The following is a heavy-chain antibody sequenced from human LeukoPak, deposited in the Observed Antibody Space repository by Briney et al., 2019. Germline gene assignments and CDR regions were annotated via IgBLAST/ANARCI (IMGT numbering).Heavy chain of an antibody. CDR3: VRGGQGDGYSADEAFDT. Sequence: SQTLSLTCAISGDSVSSNSTACNWIRQSPSRGLEWLGRTYYRSKWYSDYAVSVKSRITINPDTSKNQFSLQLNSVTPEDTAVYYCVRGGQGDGYSADEAFDTWGQGIMVTVSS. J-gene: IGHJ3*02. CDR2: TYYRSKWYS. D-gene: IGHD5-24*01. CDR1: GDSVSSNSTA. V-gene: IGHV6-1*01.